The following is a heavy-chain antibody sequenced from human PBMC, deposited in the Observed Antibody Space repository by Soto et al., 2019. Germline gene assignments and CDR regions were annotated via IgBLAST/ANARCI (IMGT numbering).Heavy chain of an antibody. V-gene: IGHV4-34*01. CDR2: INHSGST. D-gene: IGHD3-10*01. CDR1: GASFSGYY. J-gene: IGHJ5*02. CDR3: ARGRWGYYYGSGSSPSWFDP. Sequence: SDTLSLTCAVYGASFSGYYWSWIRYPPGKGLEWIGAINHSGSTNYNPSLKSRVTISVDTSKNQFSLKLGSVTAADTAVYYCARGRWGYYYGSGSSPSWFDPWGQGTLVTVSS.